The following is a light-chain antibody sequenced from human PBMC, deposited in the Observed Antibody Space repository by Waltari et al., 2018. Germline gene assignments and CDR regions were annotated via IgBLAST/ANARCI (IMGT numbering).Light chain of an antibody. Sequence: QPVLTQPDPVYGSAGQSIPIPCTAANSHFGTYALVSWYQHPPGQAPKVIIYEGVKRPSGVSDRFSGSKSGTTASLTISGLQADDEAEYYCCSYAGTTTYVFGGGTSVTVL. CDR2: EGV. J-gene: IGLJ1*01. CDR3: CSYAGTTTYV. CDR1: NSHFGTYAL. V-gene: IGLV2-23*01.